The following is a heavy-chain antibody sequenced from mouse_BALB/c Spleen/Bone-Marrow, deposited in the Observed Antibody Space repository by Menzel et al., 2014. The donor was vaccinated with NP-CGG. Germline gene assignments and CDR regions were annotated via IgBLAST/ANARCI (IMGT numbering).Heavy chain of an antibody. V-gene: IGHV6-6*02. J-gene: IGHJ4*01. CDR2: IRLKSNNYAT. CDR1: GFSFSNYW. D-gene: IGHD2-4*01. Sequence: EVQVVESGGGLVQPGGSMKLSCVASGFSFSNYWMNWVRQSPEKGLEWVAEIRLKSNNYATHYAESVKGRFSISRDDSKSSVYLQMNNLGAEDTGICCYYRDYDDAMDYWGQGTSVTVSS. CDR3: YRDYDDAMDY.